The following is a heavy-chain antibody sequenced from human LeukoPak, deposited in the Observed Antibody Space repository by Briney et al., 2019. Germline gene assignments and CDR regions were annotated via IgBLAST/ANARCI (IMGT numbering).Heavy chain of an antibody. CDR3: ASAPYDSSPGFRY. CDR1: GGSISSYY. J-gene: IGHJ4*02. CDR2: IYYSGST. Sequence: PSETLSLTCTVSGGSISSYYWSWIRQPPGKGLEWIGYIYYSGSTNYNPSLKSRGTISVDTSKNQFSLKLSSVTAADTAVYYCASAPYDSSPGFRYWGQGTLVTVSS. V-gene: IGHV4-59*08. D-gene: IGHD3-22*01.